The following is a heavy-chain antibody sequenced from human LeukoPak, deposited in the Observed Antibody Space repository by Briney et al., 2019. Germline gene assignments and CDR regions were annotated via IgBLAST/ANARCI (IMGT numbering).Heavy chain of an antibody. V-gene: IGHV3-33*01. CDR3: ARGSGSYYRTYLDY. CDR1: GFTSSSYG. CDR2: IWYDGSNK. D-gene: IGHD1-26*01. Sequence: PGGSLRLSCAASGFTSSSYGMHWVRQAPGKGLEWGAVIWYDGSNKYYADSVKGRFTISRDSSKNTLYLQMNSLRAEDTAVYYCARGSGSYYRTYLDYWGQGTLVTVSS. J-gene: IGHJ4*02.